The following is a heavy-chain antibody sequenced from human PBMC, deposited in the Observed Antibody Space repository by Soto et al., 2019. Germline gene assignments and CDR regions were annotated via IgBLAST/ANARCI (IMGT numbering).Heavy chain of an antibody. CDR3: ARELSGSLQYYFDY. J-gene: IGHJ4*02. CDR2: INAGNGNT. D-gene: IGHD1-26*01. Sequence: ASVKVSCKASGYTFTSYAMHWVRQAPGQRLEWMGWINAGNGNTKYSQKFQGRVTITRDTSASTTYMELSSLRSEDTAVYYCARELSGSLQYYFDYWGQGTLVTVSS. V-gene: IGHV1-3*01. CDR1: GYTFTSYA.